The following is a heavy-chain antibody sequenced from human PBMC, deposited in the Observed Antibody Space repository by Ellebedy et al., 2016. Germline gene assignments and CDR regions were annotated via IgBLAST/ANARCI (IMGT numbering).Heavy chain of an antibody. CDR2: ISATSDYI. Sequence: GGSLRLSXAASGFTFSTYTMNWVRQAPGKGLEWVSSISATSDYIYYADSVKGRFTISRDNAKSSLYLQLKSLRAEDTAVYYCASRIEARPYWGQGTLVTVSS. CDR1: GFTFSTYT. D-gene: IGHD6-6*01. J-gene: IGHJ4*02. V-gene: IGHV3-21*01. CDR3: ASRIEARPY.